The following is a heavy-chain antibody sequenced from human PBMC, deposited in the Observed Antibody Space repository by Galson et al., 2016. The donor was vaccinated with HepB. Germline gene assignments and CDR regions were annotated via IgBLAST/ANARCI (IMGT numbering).Heavy chain of an antibody. CDR3: AANVNYDILTGYYLTATWFDP. Sequence: SVKVSCKVFGYNLTGLSIHWARQAPGKGLEWLGGFHPDDEDTIYAQEFQGRVTMTEDTSTDTAYMELSNLRAEDKAVFYCAANVNYDILTGYYLTATWFDPWGQGTLVTVSS. CDR2: FHPDDEDT. CDR1: GYNLTGLS. D-gene: IGHD3-9*01. V-gene: IGHV1-24*01. J-gene: IGHJ5*02.